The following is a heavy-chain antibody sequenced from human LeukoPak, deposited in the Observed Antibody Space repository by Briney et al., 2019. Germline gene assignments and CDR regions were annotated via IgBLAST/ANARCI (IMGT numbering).Heavy chain of an antibody. Sequence: PGGSLRLSCAASGFTFSSYGMHWVRQAPGKGLEWVAFIRYDGSNKYYADSVKGRFTISRDNSKNTLYLLMNSLRAEDTAVYYCAKIRGYSYGRNFDYWGQGTLVTVSS. V-gene: IGHV3-30*02. CDR3: AKIRGYSYGRNFDY. CDR2: IRYDGSNK. J-gene: IGHJ4*02. CDR1: GFTFSSYG. D-gene: IGHD5-18*01.